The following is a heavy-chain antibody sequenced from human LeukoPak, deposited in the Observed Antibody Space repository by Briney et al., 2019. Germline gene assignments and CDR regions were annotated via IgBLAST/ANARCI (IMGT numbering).Heavy chain of an antibody. CDR2: ISDTGRLS. D-gene: IGHD3-10*01. CDR1: GFTFSSSA. V-gene: IGHV3-23*01. CDR3: AARKVRGVWFYLDY. J-gene: IGHJ4*02. Sequence: PGGSLRLSCAASGFTFSSSAMSWVRQAPGKGLEWVAAISDTGRLSYCADSVDGRFAISTDNSKNTLYLQMNSLRVEDTAVYFCAARKVRGVWFYLDYWGQGTLVTVSS.